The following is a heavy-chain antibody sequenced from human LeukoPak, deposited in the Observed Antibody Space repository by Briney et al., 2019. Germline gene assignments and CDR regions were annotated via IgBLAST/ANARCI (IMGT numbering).Heavy chain of an antibody. CDR2: IIPILGIA. V-gene: IGHV1-69*04. Sequence: SVKVSCKASGYTFTGYYIHWVRQAPGQGLEWMGRIIPILGIANYAQKFQGRVTITADKSTSTAYMELSSLRSEDTAVYYCARDQGYSSSWYVYWGQGTLVTVSS. D-gene: IGHD6-13*01. CDR3: ARDQGYSSSWYVY. CDR1: GYTFTGYY. J-gene: IGHJ4*02.